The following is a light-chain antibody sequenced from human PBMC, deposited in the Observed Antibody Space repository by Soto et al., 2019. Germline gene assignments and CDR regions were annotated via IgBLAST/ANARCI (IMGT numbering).Light chain of an antibody. CDR2: DAS. J-gene: IGKJ2*03. CDR1: QNIKYW. V-gene: IGKV1-5*01. CDR3: QQYKSYSLYS. Sequence: DIQMTQSPSTLSASIGDRVTITCRTSQNIKYWLAWYQQKPGKAPKLLMYDASTLESGVPSRFSGSGSGTEFSLTISSLQPDDFATYYCQQYKSYSLYSFGPGTKLEIK.